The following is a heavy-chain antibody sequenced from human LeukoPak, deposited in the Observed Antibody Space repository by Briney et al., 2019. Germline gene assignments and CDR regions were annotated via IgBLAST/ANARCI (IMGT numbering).Heavy chain of an antibody. CDR2: MSGDGNHY. CDR1: GFTFSTSS. V-gene: IGHV3-30-3*01. D-gene: IGHD2-15*01. CDR3: ARGSVATPPSFNY. Sequence: GGSLRLSCAASGFTFSTSSMQWVRQAPGKGLEWLAVMSGDGNHYSYGDSVQGRLSISRNNSKNTLSLHMKSLRVEDTAFYYCARGSVATPPSFNYWGQGTLVTVSS. J-gene: IGHJ4*02.